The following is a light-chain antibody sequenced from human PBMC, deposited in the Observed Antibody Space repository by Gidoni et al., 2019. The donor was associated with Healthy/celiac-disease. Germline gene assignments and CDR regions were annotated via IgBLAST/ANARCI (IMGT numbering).Light chain of an antibody. CDR2: DVS. Sequence: QYALTQPCSVSGSPGQSVTISCTGISSDVGGYNYVSWYQQHTGNAPKLMIYDVSKRPSGVPDRFSGSKSGNTASLTISGLQAEDEADYYCFSYAGSYSVVFGGGTTLTFL. V-gene: IGLV2-11*01. CDR3: FSYAGSYSVV. J-gene: IGLJ2*01. CDR1: SSDVGGYNY.